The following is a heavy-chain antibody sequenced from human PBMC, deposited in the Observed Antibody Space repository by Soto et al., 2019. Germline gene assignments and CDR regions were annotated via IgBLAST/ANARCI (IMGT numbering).Heavy chain of an antibody. J-gene: IGHJ1*01. V-gene: IGHV1-18*01. CDR1: GYTFTSYG. CDR3: ARDSWQMREVQH. Sequence: QVQLVQSGAEVKKPGASVKVSCKASGYTFTSYGFSWVRQAPGQGLEWMGRISAYNGNTNYAQKFQGRVTMTTDTSTTTAHMELRSLRSDDTAVYYCARDSWQMREVQHWGQGTLVTVSS. CDR2: ISAYNGNT. D-gene: IGHD6-13*01.